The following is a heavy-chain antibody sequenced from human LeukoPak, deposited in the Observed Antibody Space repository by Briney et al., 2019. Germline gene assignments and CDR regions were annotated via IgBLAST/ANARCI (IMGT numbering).Heavy chain of an antibody. D-gene: IGHD6-13*01. V-gene: IGHV4-38-2*02. CDR1: GYSISSGYY. CDR2: IFHTGST. Sequence: PSETLSLTCTVSGYSISSGYYWAWIRQPPGKGLEWIGSIFHTGSTYHNPSLKSRVTISVDTSKNQFSLKLNSVTAADTAVYYCAREKRSSSWSIAAYNWFDPWGQGTLVTVSS. CDR3: AREKRSSSWSIAAYNWFDP. J-gene: IGHJ5*02.